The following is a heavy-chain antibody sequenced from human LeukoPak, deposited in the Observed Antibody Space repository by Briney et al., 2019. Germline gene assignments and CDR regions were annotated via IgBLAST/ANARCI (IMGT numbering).Heavy chain of an antibody. V-gene: IGHV1-18*01. CDR3: AREGGQWPRSFDY. Sequence: GESLKISCKGSGYSFTSYGISWVRQAPGQGLEWMGWISAYNGNTNYAQKLQGRVTMTTDTSTSTAYMELRSLRSDDTAVYYCAREGGQWPRSFDYWGQGTLVTVSS. D-gene: IGHD6-19*01. CDR2: ISAYNGNT. J-gene: IGHJ4*02. CDR1: GYSFTSYG.